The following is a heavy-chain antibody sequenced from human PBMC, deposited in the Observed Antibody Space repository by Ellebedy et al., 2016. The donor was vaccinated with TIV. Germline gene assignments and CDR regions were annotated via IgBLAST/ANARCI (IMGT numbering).Heavy chain of an antibody. V-gene: IGHV3-30*18. CDR1: QFMFDSYG. CDR2: ISYDERDE. Sequence: PGGSLRLSCAASQFMFDSYGMVWVRQAPGKGLEVVAVISYDERDEYSADPVKGRFTISRDNSKNTLYLQMNRLRPEDTALYYCAKNSNYFGREGGYFDYWGQGTLVTVSS. D-gene: IGHD4-11*01. J-gene: IGHJ4*02. CDR3: AKNSNYFGREGGYFDY.